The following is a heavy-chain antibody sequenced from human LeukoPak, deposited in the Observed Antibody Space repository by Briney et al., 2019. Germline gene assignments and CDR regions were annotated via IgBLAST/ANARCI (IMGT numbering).Heavy chain of an antibody. Sequence: GGSLRLSCAASGFTFSSYWMSWVRQAPGKGLEWVANIKQDGSEKYYVDSVKGRFTISRDNAKNSLYLQMNSLRAEDTALYYCVKDVRGSTSWYGLDYWGQGTLVTVSS. CDR1: GFTFSSYW. CDR2: IKQDGSEK. D-gene: IGHD6-13*01. CDR3: VKDVRGSTSWYGLDY. V-gene: IGHV3-7*03. J-gene: IGHJ4*02.